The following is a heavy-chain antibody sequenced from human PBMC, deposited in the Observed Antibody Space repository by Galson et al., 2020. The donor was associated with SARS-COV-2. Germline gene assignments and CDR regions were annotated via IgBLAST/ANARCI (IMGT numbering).Heavy chain of an antibody. Sequence: ASVKVSCKASGYTFTSYGISWVRQAPGQGLEWMGWISAYNGNTNYAQKLQGRVTMTTDTSTSTAYMELRSLRSDDTAVYYCARKELVDGYSGLDYGMDVWGQGTTVTVSS. CDR3: ARKELVDGYSGLDYGMDV. D-gene: IGHD2-2*03. J-gene: IGHJ6*02. CDR2: ISAYNGNT. V-gene: IGHV1-18*01. CDR1: GYTFTSYG.